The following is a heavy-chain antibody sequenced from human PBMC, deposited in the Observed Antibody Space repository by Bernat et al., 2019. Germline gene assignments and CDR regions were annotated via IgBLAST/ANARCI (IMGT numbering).Heavy chain of an antibody. CDR1: GFTFSSYS. J-gene: IGHJ6*02. Sequence: EVQLVESGGGLVQPGGSLRLSCAASGFTFSSYSMNWVRQAPGTGLEWVSYISSSSSTIDYADSVKGRFTIYRDNAKNSLYLQMNSLRAEDTAVYYCARECGSGADPPAGYYCYGMDVWGQGTTVTVSS. CDR2: ISSSSSTI. D-gene: IGHD1-26*01. CDR3: ARECGSGADPPAGYYCYGMDV. V-gene: IGHV3-48*01.